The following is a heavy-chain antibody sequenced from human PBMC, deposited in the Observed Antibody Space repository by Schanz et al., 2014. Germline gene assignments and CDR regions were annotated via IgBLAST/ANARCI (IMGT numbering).Heavy chain of an antibody. D-gene: IGHD3-10*01. CDR1: GGTFNSYT. CDR2: IIPILGIA. J-gene: IGHJ4*02. CDR3: GRGFSRSYIDF. Sequence: QVQLVQSGAEVKKPGSSMKVSCKASGGTFNSYTINWVRQAPGQGLEWMGRIIPILGIANYAQKFRGRVTMTRNTSMSTAYIELHILTSEDTAVYYCGRGFSRSYIDFWGQGTLSTVSA. V-gene: IGHV1-69*02.